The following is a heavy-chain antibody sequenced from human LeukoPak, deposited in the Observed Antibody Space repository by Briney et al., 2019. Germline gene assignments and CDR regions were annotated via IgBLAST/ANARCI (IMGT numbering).Heavy chain of an antibody. CDR3: ARRSGAQYYYYGMDV. J-gene: IGHJ6*02. CDR1: GYNFTSYW. Sequence: GEYLQISCKGSGYNFTSYWIGWVRQMPGKGLEWMGIMNPGNSDTRYSPSFQGQVTISADKSISTAYLQWSSLKASDTAMYYCARRSGAQYYYYGMDVWGQGTTVTVSS. V-gene: IGHV5-51*01. CDR2: MNPGNSDT. D-gene: IGHD7-27*01.